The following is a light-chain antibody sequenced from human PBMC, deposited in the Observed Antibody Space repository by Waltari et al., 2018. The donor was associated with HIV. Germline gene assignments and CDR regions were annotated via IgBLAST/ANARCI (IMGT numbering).Light chain of an antibody. CDR1: SSNIGYNY. CDR2: RNT. Sequence: QSVLTQPPSASGTPGQSVTISCSGISSNIGYNYFSWYQHIPGTAPKLLIYRNTQRPSGVPDRFSGSKSGTSASLAISGLRSDDEADYYCVAWDDTLSGHVVIGGGTKLTVL. V-gene: IGLV1-47*01. CDR3: VAWDDTLSGHVV. J-gene: IGLJ2*01.